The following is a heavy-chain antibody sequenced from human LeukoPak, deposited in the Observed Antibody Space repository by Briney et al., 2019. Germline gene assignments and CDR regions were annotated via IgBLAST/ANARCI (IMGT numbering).Heavy chain of an antibody. CDR2: IFYSGDT. Sequence: SETLSLTCTVSGGSLTSYYWSWIRQPPGTGLEWIGSIFYSGDTYYNASLKSRVTISVDTSKKHFSLKLTSVTSADTAVYYCARRTSGGGLFDYWGQGTLVTVSS. D-gene: IGHD3-10*01. J-gene: IGHJ4*02. V-gene: IGHV4-59*05. CDR3: ARRTSGGGLFDY. CDR1: GGSLTSYY.